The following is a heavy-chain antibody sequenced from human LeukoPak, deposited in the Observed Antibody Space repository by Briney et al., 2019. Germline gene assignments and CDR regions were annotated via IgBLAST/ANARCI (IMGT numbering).Heavy chain of an antibody. CDR2: IYYSGST. CDR3: AREPYTVFDY. J-gene: IGHJ4*02. V-gene: IGHV4-39*02. CDR1: GGSISSSSYY. D-gene: IGHD4-17*01. Sequence: SETLSLTCTVSGGSISSSSYYWGWIRQPPGKGLEWIGSIYYSGSTYYNPSLKSRVTISVDTSKNQFSLKLSSVTAADTAVYYCAREPYTVFDYWGQGTLVTVSS.